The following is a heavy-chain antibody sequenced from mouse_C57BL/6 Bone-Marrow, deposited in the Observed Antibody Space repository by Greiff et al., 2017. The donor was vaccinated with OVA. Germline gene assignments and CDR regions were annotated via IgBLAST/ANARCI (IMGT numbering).Heavy chain of an antibody. CDR2: IDPENGDT. J-gene: IGHJ3*01. CDR1: GFNIKDDY. D-gene: IGHD4-1*01. Sequence: VQLQQSGAELVRPGASVKLSCTASGFNIKDDYMHWVKQRPEQGLEWIGWIDPENGDTEYASKFQGKATITADTSSNTAYLQLSSLTSEDTAVYYCTTWGIFADWGQGTLVTVSA. V-gene: IGHV14-4*01. CDR3: TTWGIFAD.